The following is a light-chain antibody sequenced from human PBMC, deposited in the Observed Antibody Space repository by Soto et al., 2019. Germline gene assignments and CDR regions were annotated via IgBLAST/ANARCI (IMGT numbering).Light chain of an antibody. J-gene: IGKJ1*01. CDR3: QQYNNWPQT. CDR1: QSVSSN. Sequence: EIVMTQSPATLSVSPGERATLYCRASQSVSSNLAWYQQKPGQAPRLLIYGASTRATGIPARFSGSGSGTEFTLTISSLQSEDFAVYYGQQYNNWPQTFGQGTKVEIK. CDR2: GAS. V-gene: IGKV3-15*01.